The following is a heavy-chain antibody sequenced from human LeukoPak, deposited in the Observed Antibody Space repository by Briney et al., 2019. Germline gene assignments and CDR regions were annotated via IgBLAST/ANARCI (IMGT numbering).Heavy chain of an antibody. CDR1: GFNFNSYW. D-gene: IGHD2-2*01. CDR2: IKQDGSDI. Sequence: GGSLRLSCAASGFNFNSYWMSWVRQAPGKGLECVANIKQDGSDIYFVDSVKGRFTISRDDAKNSLYLQMNSLRAEDTAVYYCAREGVVVSAAVDYWGQGTLVTVSS. CDR3: AREGVVVSAAVDY. V-gene: IGHV3-7*01. J-gene: IGHJ4*02.